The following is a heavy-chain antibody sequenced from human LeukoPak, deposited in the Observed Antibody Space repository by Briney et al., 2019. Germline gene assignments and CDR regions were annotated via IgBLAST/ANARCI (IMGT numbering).Heavy chain of an antibody. D-gene: IGHD3-16*01. CDR1: GFTFSSYG. CDR3: AKDRIRLTTFGYYYYGMDA. CDR2: ISYDGSNK. Sequence: GRSLRLSCAASGFTFSSYGMHWVRQAPGKGLKWVAVISYDGSNKYYADSVKGRFTISRDNSENTLYLQMNSLRTEDAAVYFCAKDRIRLTTFGYYYYGMDAWGQGTTVTVSS. J-gene: IGHJ6*02. V-gene: IGHV3-30*18.